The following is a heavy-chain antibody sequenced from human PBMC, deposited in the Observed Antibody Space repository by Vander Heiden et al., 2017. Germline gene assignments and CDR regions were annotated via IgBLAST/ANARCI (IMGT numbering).Heavy chain of an antibody. CDR2: ISSSGSTI. J-gene: IGHJ5*02. V-gene: IGHV3-11*01. CDR1: GFTISDYY. D-gene: IGHD6-13*01. Sequence: GFTISDYYMSWIRQAQGKGREWVSYISSSGSTIYYRDSVKGRFTISRDNAKNSLYLQMNSLRAEDTAVYYCAREVRYSSSWYGGWFDPWGQGTLVTVSS. CDR3: AREVRYSSSWYGGWFDP.